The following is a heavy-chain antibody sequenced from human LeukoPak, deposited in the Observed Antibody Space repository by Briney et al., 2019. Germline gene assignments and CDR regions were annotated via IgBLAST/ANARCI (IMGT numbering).Heavy chain of an antibody. J-gene: IGHJ4*02. D-gene: IGHD6-13*01. V-gene: IGHV4-31*03. CDR1: GGSISSGGYY. Sequence: SETLSLTCTVSGGSISSGGYYWRWIRQPPGKGLEWIGYIYYSGSTYYNPSLKSRVTISVDTSKNQFSLKLSSVTAADTAVYYCARVKEGWTGYSSSWYFDYWGQGTLVTVSS. CDR3: ARVKEGWTGYSSSWYFDY. CDR2: IYYSGST.